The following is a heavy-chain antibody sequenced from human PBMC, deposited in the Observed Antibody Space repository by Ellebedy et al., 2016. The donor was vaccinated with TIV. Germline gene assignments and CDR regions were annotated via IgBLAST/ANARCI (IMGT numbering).Heavy chain of an antibody. CDR2: ISSSGVST. J-gene: IGHJ4*02. CDR3: AKLDSSGYYYGRFDY. CDR1: GFTFRNFA. V-gene: IGHV3-23*01. Sequence: GESLKISCAASGFTFRNFATTWVRQAPGKGLEWVSSISSSGVSTDYADSVRGRVTLSRDNSKNTLYLQMNSLRADDSAVYYCAKLDSSGYYYGRFDYWGQGTLVTVSS. D-gene: IGHD3-22*01.